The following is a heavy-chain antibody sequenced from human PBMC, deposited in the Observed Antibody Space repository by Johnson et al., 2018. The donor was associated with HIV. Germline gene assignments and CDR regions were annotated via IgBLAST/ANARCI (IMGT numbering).Heavy chain of an antibody. CDR1: GFTFDDYG. D-gene: IGHD3-22*01. V-gene: IGHV3-20*04. CDR2: INWNGGSA. CDR3: ARGVSSGYYSNAFDV. Sequence: VQLVESGGGVVRPGGSLRLSCAASGFTFDDYGMSWVRQVPGKGLEWVSGINWNGGSAGYAESVKGRFTISRDNAKRSLYLEMNSLRAEDTALYYCARGVSSGYYSNAFDVWGQGTMATVSS. J-gene: IGHJ3*01.